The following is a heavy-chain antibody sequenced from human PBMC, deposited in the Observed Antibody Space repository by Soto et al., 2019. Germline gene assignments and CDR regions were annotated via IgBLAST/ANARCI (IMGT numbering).Heavy chain of an antibody. CDR1: GLNFGLSF. CDR3: AREPRRELRWFDY. J-gene: IGHJ4*02. V-gene: IGHV3-11*06. CDR2: ISHNSDYT. D-gene: IGHD1-26*01. Sequence: GGSLRLSCAASGLNFGLSFMIWMRQRPGKGLEWVSFISHNSDYTNYADSVRGRFTISRDNDKSSIYLQMNSLRADDTAVYYCAREPRRELRWFDYWGQGTLVTVSS.